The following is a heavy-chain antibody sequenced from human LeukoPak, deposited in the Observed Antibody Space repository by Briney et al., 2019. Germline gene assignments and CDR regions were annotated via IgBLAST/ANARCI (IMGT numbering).Heavy chain of an antibody. CDR1: GFTVSSNY. V-gene: IGHV3-53*01. CDR3: ATAYLYYYDSSGYSLSPFDY. J-gene: IGHJ4*02. CDR2: IYSGGST. Sequence: PGGSLRLSCAASGFTVSSNYMSWVRQAPGKGLEWVSVIYSGGSTYYADSVKGRFTISRDNSKNTLYLQMNSLRAEDTAVYYCATAYLYYYDSSGYSLSPFDYWGQGTLVTVSS. D-gene: IGHD3-22*01.